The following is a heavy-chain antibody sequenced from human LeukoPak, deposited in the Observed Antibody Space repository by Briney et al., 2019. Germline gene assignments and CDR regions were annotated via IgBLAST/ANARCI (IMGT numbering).Heavy chain of an antibody. V-gene: IGHV1-2*02. D-gene: IGHD1-26*01. J-gene: IGHJ3*02. CDR1: GYTFTGYY. Sequence: ASVKVSCKASGYTFTGYYMHWVRQAPGQGLEWMGWINPNSGGTIYAQKFQGRVSMTRDTSINTAYMELSRLRSDDTAVYYCARSSAYYNEADIWGQGTMVTVSS. CDR3: ARSSAYYNEADI. CDR2: INPNSGGT.